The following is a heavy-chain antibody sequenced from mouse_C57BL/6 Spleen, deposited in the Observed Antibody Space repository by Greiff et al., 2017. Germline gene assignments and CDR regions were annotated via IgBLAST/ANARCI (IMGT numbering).Heavy chain of an antibody. CDR2: INPSNGGT. CDR1: GYTFTSYW. J-gene: IGHJ4*01. CDR3: ARSRYYGSSSYAMDY. D-gene: IGHD1-1*01. Sequence: VQLQQPGTELVKPGASVKLSCKASGYTFTSYWMHWVKQRPGQGLEWIGNINPSNGGTNYNEKFKSKATLTVDKSSSTAYMQRSSLTSEDSAVYYCARSRYYGSSSYAMDYWGQGTSVTVSS. V-gene: IGHV1-53*01.